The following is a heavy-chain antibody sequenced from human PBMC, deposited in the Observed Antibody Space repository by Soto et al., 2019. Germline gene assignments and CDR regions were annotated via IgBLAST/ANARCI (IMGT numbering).Heavy chain of an antibody. D-gene: IGHD6-13*01. CDR3: EAGQYFSDS. CDR1: GFSFTNYG. Sequence: QVQLVESGGGEVQPGKSLRLSCAASGFSFTNYGMHWVRQAPGKGLECVALISYDGINKYYADSVKGRFTISRDNSKNTLYMQMNSLRPEDTAVYYCEAGQYFSDSWGQGTLVSVSS. CDR2: ISYDGINK. J-gene: IGHJ4*02. V-gene: IGHV3-30*03.